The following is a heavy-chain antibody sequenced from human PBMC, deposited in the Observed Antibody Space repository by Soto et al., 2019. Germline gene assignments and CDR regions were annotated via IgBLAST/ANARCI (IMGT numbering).Heavy chain of an antibody. J-gene: IGHJ5*02. CDR2: IYYSGST. CDR1: GGSVSSGSYY. D-gene: IGHD3-3*01. Sequence: KPSETLSLTCSVSGGSVSSGSYYWSWIRQPPGKGLEWIGYIYYSGSTNYNPSLKSRVTISVDTSKNQFSLKLSSVTAADTAVYYCARGHYDFWSGYYTPGGNWFDPWGQGTLVTVSS. V-gene: IGHV4-61*01. CDR3: ARGHYDFWSGYYTPGGNWFDP.